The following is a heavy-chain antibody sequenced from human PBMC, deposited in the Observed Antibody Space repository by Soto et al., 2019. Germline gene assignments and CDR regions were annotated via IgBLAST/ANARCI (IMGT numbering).Heavy chain of an antibody. CDR2: ISASGDTT. V-gene: IGHV3-23*01. Sequence: EVQLLESGGGLVQPGGSLRLSCAASGFTFSTYAMSWVRQAPGKGLEWVSRISASGDTTNYADSVKGRFTISRDNSKNTVYLQMNSLRAADTAVYSCAKGGWRGDYFAYWGKGILVTVSS. D-gene: IGHD3-3*01. CDR1: GFTFSTYA. J-gene: IGHJ4*02. CDR3: AKGGWRGDYFAY.